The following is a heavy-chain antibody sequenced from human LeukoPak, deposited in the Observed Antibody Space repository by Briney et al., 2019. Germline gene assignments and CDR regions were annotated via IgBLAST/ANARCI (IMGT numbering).Heavy chain of an antibody. J-gene: IGHJ4*02. D-gene: IGHD4-23*01. CDR1: GGSISSSSYY. CDR3: ARVGMVATVGGVEN. V-gene: IGHV4-39*07. Sequence: PSETLSLTCTVSGGSISSSSYYWGWIRQPPGKGLEWIGSIYYSGSTYYNPSLKSRVTISVDTSKNQFSLKLSSVTAADTAVYYCARVGMVATVGGVENWGQGTLVTVSS. CDR2: IYYSGST.